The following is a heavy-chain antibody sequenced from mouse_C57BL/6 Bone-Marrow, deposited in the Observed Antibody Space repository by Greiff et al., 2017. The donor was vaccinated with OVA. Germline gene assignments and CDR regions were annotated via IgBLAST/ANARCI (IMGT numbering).Heavy chain of an antibody. CDR2: ISSGGDYI. Sequence: VESGEGLVKPGGSLKLSCAASGFTFSSYAMSWVRQTPEKRLEWVAYISSGGDYIYYADTVKGRFTISRDNARNTLYLQMSSLKSEDTAMYYCTRAIYYYGSSYVAYWGQGTLVTVSA. V-gene: IGHV5-9-1*02. CDR3: TRAIYYYGSSYVAY. CDR1: GFTFSSYA. J-gene: IGHJ3*01. D-gene: IGHD1-1*01.